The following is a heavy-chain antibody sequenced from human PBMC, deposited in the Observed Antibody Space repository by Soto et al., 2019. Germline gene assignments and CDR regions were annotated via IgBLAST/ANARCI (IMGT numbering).Heavy chain of an antibody. D-gene: IGHD3-10*02. CDR2: IYYSGNT. V-gene: IGHV4-39*01. J-gene: IGHJ4*02. CDR3: ARLWSGLRPPDY. CDR1: GDSISSNNYY. Sequence: KTSETLSLTCTVSGDSISSNNYYWGWIRQSPGKGLEWIGSIYYSGNTYYNPSLKRRVTISIDTSKSQLSLQLSSVTAADTAVYYCARLWSGLRPPDYWGQGTLVTVSS.